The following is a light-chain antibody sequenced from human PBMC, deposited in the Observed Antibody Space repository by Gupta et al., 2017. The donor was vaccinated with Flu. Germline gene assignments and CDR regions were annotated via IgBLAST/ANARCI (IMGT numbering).Light chain of an antibody. V-gene: IGLV2-23*01. CDR2: EGS. CDR3: CSYAGSSTS. CDR1: SSDVGSYNR. Sequence: QSALTQPASVSGSPGQSITISCTGTSSDVGSYNRVSWYQPHPGKAPKLMIYEGSKRPSGVFNRFSGSKSGNTASRTISGLQAEDESDYYCCSYAGSSTSFGTGTKVTVL. J-gene: IGLJ1*01.